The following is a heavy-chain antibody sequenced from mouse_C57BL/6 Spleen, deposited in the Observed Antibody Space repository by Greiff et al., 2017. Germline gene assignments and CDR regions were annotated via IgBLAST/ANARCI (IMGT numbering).Heavy chain of an antibody. CDR1: GYTFTSYW. CDR3: AKSGLGRRYFDY. CDR2: IDPSDSYT. D-gene: IGHD4-1*01. V-gene: IGHV1-50*01. Sequence: VQLQQPGAELVKPGASVKLSCKASGYTFTSYWMQWVKQRPGQGLEWIGEIDPSDSYTNYNQKFQGKATLTVDTSSSTAYMQLSSLTTEDSAVYYGAKSGLGRRYFDYWGRGTTLTVSP. J-gene: IGHJ2*01.